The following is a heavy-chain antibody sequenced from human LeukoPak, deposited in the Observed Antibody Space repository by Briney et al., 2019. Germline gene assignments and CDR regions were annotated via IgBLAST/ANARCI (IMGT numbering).Heavy chain of an antibody. D-gene: IGHD3-10*01. J-gene: IGHJ4*02. CDR2: IKQDGSEK. Sequence: GGSLRLSCAASGFTFSSYWMSWVRQAPGKGLEWVANIKQDGSEKYYVDSVKGRFTISRDNAKNSLYLQMNSLRAEDTAVYYCARSPLLWFGEFPYYFDYWGQGTLVTVSS. CDR1: GFTFSSYW. V-gene: IGHV3-7*01. CDR3: ARSPLLWFGEFPYYFDY.